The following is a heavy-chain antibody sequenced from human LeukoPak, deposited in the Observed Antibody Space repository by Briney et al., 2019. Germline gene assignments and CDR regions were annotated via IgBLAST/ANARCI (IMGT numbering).Heavy chain of an antibody. J-gene: IGHJ3*02. V-gene: IGHV3-13*01. CDR2: VGTAGDT. Sequence: GGSLRLSCTASGFTLSSYNMHWVRQPTGKGLEWVSAVGTAGDTYYPGSVKGRFTISRENAKNYLYLQMNSLRAGDTAVYYCARRGDSRGYYDAFDIWGQGTMVTVSS. CDR1: GFTLSSYN. D-gene: IGHD3-22*01. CDR3: ARRGDSRGYYDAFDI.